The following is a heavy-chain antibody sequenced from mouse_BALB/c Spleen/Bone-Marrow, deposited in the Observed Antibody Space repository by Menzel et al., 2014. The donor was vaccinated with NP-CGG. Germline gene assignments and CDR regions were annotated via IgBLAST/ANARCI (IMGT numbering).Heavy chain of an antibody. Sequence: EVQLQQSGPELVKPGASVKMSCKASVYTFTNYVIHWVKPKPGQGLEWIGYINPYNDGTKYNEKFRGKATLTSDKSSSTACMEPSSLTSEDSAVYYCARGGGNFFPPMDYWGQGTSVTVSS. D-gene: IGHD2-1*01. V-gene: IGHV1-14*01. CDR1: VYTFTNYV. CDR2: INPYNDGT. CDR3: ARGGGNFFPPMDY. J-gene: IGHJ4*01.